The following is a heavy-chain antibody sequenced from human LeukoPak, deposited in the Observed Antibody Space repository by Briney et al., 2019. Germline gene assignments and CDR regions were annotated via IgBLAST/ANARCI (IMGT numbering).Heavy chain of an antibody. CDR3: AQVRPVIATVPYY. V-gene: IGHV3-23*01. Sequence: GGSLRLSCAASGFTFSSYAMSWVRQAPGKVVEWVSTISGSGGSTFYADSVKGRFSSSRDNSKNPLYLQMNSLRAEDTAVFYCAQVRPVIATVPYYWGQGTLVTVTS. J-gene: IGHJ4*02. D-gene: IGHD2/OR15-2a*01. CDR1: GFTFSSYA. CDR2: ISGSGGST.